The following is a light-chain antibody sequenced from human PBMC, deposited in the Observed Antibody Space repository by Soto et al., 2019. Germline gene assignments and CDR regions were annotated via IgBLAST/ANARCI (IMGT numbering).Light chain of an antibody. V-gene: IGLV2-23*02. CDR3: CSYAGSSTLYA. Sequence: VLTQPASVSGSPGQSITIYCTGTSSDIGTYNLVSWYQQHPGKAPKLMIYEVNKRPSGVSDRFSGSKSGNTASLTISGLQAEDEADYYCCSYAGSSTLYAFGTGTKVTVL. J-gene: IGLJ1*01. CDR2: EVN. CDR1: SSDIGTYNL.